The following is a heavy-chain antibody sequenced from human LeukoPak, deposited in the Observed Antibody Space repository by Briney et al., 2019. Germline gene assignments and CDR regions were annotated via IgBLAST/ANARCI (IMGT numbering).Heavy chain of an antibody. CDR3: ARGANWNDWPPAAFDI. CDR2: INHSGST. Sequence: PSETLSLTCAVYGESLNTYYWSWIRQPPGKGLEWIGEINHSGSTNYNPSLKSRVTISVDTSKNQFSLKLSSVTAADTAVYYCARGANWNDWPPAAFDIWGQGTMVTVSS. J-gene: IGHJ3*02. V-gene: IGHV4-34*01. CDR1: GESLNTYY. D-gene: IGHD1-1*01.